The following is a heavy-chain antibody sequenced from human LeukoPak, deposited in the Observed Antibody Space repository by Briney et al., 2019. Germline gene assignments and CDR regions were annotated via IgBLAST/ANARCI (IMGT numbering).Heavy chain of an antibody. J-gene: IGHJ4*02. D-gene: IGHD6-19*01. CDR1: GFTLGSYW. V-gene: IGHV3-7*01. CDR3: AREGSSGWYWDY. CDR2: IKQDGSDK. Sequence: PGGSLRLSCAASGFTLGSYWMSWVRQAPGQGLEWVANIKQDGSDKYYVDSVKGRFTISRDNAKNSLYLQMNSLRAEDTAVYYCAREGSSGWYWDYWGQGTLVTVSS.